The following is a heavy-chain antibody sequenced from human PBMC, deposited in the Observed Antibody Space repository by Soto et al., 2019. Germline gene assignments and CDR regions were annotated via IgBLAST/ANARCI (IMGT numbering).Heavy chain of an antibody. D-gene: IGHD3-16*01. CDR3: ASRGPDGGFDY. CDR1: GYTFTSYS. J-gene: IGHJ4*02. Sequence: ASVKVSCKASGYTFTSYSTHWVRQAPGRRLEWMGWINAGNGNTKYSQKFQGRVTITRDTSASTAYMELSSLRSEDTAVYYCASRGPDGGFDYWGQGTLVTVSS. CDR2: INAGNGNT. V-gene: IGHV1-3*01.